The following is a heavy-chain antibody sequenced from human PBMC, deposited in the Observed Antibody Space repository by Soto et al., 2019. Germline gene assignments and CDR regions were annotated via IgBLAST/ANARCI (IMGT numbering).Heavy chain of an antibody. D-gene: IGHD3-16*01. V-gene: IGHV4-59*08. Sequence: PSETLSLTCTVSGGSISSYYWSWIRQPPGKELEWIGYIYYSGSTNYNPSLKSRVTISVDTSKNQFSLKLSSVTAADTAVYYCAGLWGCSVDYCGRGTLVTVSS. CDR1: GGSISSYY. CDR3: AGLWGCSVDY. J-gene: IGHJ4*02. CDR2: IYYSGST.